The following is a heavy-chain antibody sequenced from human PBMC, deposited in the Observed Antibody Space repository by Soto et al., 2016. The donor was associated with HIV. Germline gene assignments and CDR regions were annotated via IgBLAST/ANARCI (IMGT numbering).Heavy chain of an antibody. CDR1: GYSISSGHY. V-gene: IGHV4-38-2*01. Sequence: QVQLQGSGPGLVKPSETLSLTCAVSGYSISSGHYWGWIRQSPGKGLEWIGSIYHSGSTYYNPSLKSRVTISTDTSKNQFSLKLSSVTAADTAVYYCARVFGDYVGYYFDYWGQGTLVTVSS. D-gene: IGHD4-17*01. CDR3: ARVFGDYVGYYFDY. CDR2: IYHSGST. J-gene: IGHJ4*02.